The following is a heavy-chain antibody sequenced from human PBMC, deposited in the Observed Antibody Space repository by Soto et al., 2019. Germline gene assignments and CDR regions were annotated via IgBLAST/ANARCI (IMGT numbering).Heavy chain of an antibody. CDR2: IYYSGST. V-gene: IGHV4-31*03. D-gene: IGHD2-2*01. CDR3: ARGREVVPEETYYYYYMDV. Sequence: SETLSLTCTVSGGSISSGGYYWSWIRQHPGKGLEWIGYIYYSGSTYYNPSLKSRVTISVDTSKNQFSLKLSSVTAADTAVYYCARGREVVPEETYYYYYMDVWGKGTTVTV. J-gene: IGHJ6*03. CDR1: GGSISSGGYY.